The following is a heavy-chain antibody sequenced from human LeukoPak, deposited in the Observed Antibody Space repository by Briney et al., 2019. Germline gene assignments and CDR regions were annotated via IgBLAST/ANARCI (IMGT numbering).Heavy chain of an antibody. Sequence: GESLQISCKGSGYRFTDYWTGWVRQMPGKGPEWMGIIYPGDSDTRYCPSFRGQVTISVDTSINTAYLQWSSLKASDTAMYYCARGGRRAVAGTFDYWGQGTLVTVSS. J-gene: IGHJ4*02. D-gene: IGHD6-19*01. CDR2: IYPGDSDT. CDR3: ARGGRRAVAGTFDY. CDR1: GYRFTDYW. V-gene: IGHV5-51*01.